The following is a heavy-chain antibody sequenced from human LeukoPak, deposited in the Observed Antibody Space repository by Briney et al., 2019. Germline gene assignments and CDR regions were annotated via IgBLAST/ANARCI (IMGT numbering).Heavy chain of an antibody. V-gene: IGHV3-74*01. D-gene: IGHD3-10*01. CDR2: INGDGSSS. CDR1: TFTLSSYW. CDR3: ATGSGTYYDS. J-gene: IGHJ4*02. Sequence: AGSLRLSGEASTFTLSSYWMHWVRQAPGKGLVWVSYINGDGSSSNYADSAKGRLTISRDNAKNTLYLQMNSLRAEDTAVYYCATGSGTYYDSWGQGTLVTVSS.